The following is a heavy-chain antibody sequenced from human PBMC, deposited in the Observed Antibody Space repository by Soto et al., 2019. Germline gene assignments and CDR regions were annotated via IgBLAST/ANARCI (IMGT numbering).Heavy chain of an antibody. CDR3: AGREIEGPIDY. D-gene: IGHD1-26*01. V-gene: IGHV4-28*01. CDR1: GYSISSSNW. Sequence: QVQLQESGPGLVKPSDTLSLTCAVSGYSISSSNWWGWIRQPPGKGLEWIGYIYYSGTTYYNPSLKXRITXSXDTSNNQFSLKLTSVTAVDTAVYYCAGREIEGPIDYWGQGTLVTVSS. CDR2: IYYSGTT. J-gene: IGHJ4*02.